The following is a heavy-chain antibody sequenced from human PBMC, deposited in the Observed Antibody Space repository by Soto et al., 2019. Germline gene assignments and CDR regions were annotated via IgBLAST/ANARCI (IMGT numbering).Heavy chain of an antibody. CDR3: XRVDSPYYYNSSGYFTY. CDR2: IFHRGTT. CDR1: GYSISTGYY. V-gene: IGHV4-38-2*01. D-gene: IGHD3-22*01. Sequence: PSETLSLTCGVSGYSISTGYYWGWIRQPPGKGPEWIGNIFHRGTTFYNPSLKSRASISVDTSNNQISLRLSNVTAADTAVYYCXRVDSPYYYNSSGYFTYWGQGTLVTVSS. J-gene: IGHJ4*01.